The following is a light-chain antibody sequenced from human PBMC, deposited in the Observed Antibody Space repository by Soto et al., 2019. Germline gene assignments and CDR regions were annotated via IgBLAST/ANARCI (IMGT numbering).Light chain of an antibody. CDR1: SSDVGSHNL. CDR2: EVS. Sequence: QSALTQPASVSGSPGQSITISCTGTSSDVGSHNLVSWYQQHPGQAPKRMIYEVSKRPLGVSARFSASKSGNTASLTISGLQADDVADYYCCSYGGSRAVFGGGTQLTVL. CDR3: CSYGGSRAV. V-gene: IGLV2-23*02. J-gene: IGLJ7*01.